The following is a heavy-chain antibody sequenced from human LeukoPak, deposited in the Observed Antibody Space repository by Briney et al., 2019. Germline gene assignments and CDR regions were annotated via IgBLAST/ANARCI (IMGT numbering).Heavy chain of an antibody. D-gene: IGHD5/OR15-5a*01. CDR3: ARGLRRPVGDY. V-gene: IGHV4-38-2*02. CDR1: GYSISSGYY. J-gene: IGHJ4*02. CDR2: INHSGST. Sequence: SETLSLTCTVSGYSISSGYYWGLIRQPPGKGLEWIGEINHSGSTNYNPSLKSRVTISVDTSKNQFSLKLSSVTAADTAVYYCARGLRRPVGDYWGQGTLVTVSS.